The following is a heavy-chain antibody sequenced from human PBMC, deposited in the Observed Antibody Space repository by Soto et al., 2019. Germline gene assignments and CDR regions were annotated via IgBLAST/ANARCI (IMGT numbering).Heavy chain of an antibody. CDR2: IYYRGST. CDR3: ERDLVGSGSIQPDAFDI. CDR1: GASIGGYY. Sequence: SETLSLTCAVSGASIGGYYWSWIRQHPGKGLEWIGYIYYRGSTYYNPSLKSRVTISVDTSKNQFSLKLSSVTAADTAVYYCERDLVGSGSIQPDAFDIWGQGTMVTVSS. D-gene: IGHD3-10*01. V-gene: IGHV4-31*11. J-gene: IGHJ3*02.